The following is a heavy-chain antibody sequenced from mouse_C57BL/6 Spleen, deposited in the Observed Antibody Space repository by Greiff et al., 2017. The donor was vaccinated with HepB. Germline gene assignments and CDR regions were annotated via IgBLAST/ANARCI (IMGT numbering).Heavy chain of an antibody. V-gene: IGHV1-61*01. CDR1: GYTFTSYW. Sequence: VQLQQPGAELVRPGSSVKLSCKASGYTFTSYWMDWVKQRPGQGLEWIGNIYPSDSETHYNQKFKDKATLTVDKSSSTAYMQLSSLTSEDSAVYYCARLPITTVVATRWYFDYWGQGTTLTVSS. D-gene: IGHD1-1*01. CDR2: IYPSDSET. J-gene: IGHJ2*01. CDR3: ARLPITTVVATRWYFDY.